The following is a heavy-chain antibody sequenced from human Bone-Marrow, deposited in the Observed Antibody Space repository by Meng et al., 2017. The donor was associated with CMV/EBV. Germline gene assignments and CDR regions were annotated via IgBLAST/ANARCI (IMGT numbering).Heavy chain of an antibody. CDR2: ISSSGRII. Sequence: GGSLRPSCASSGFTFSSYEMNWVRQAPGKGLEWVSYISSSGRIIYYADAVKGRFTISRDNAKNSLYLQMNSLRVEDTAVDYCASFYCGGYWYPYYFDYWGQATLVTVSS. D-gene: IGHD2-21*02. CDR1: GFTFSSYE. CDR3: ASFYCGGYWYPYYFDY. J-gene: IGHJ4*02. V-gene: IGHV3-48*03.